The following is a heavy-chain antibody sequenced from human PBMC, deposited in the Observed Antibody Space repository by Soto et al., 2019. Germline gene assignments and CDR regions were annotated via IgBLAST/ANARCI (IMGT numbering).Heavy chain of an antibody. D-gene: IGHD3-10*01. CDR2: IYPGDSDT. J-gene: IGHJ3*02. CDR1: GYSFTSYW. V-gene: IGHV5-51*01. CDR3: ARRMGRGVTNPHDAFDI. Sequence: PGESLKISCKGSGYSFTSYWIGWVRQMPGKGLEWMGIIYPGDSDTRYSPSFQGQVTISADKSISTAYLQWSSLKASDTAMYYCARRMGRGVTNPHDAFDIWGQGTMVTVSS.